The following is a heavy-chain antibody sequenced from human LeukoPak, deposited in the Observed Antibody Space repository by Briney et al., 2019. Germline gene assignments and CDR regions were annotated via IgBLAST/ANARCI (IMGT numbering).Heavy chain of an antibody. J-gene: IGHJ5*02. Sequence: ASVKVSCKASGYTFTSYAMHWVRQAPGQRLEWMGWINAGNGNTKYSQKFQGRVTITRDTSASSAYMELSSLRSEDTAVYYCARDSGQSSGWYQVWSWFDPWGQGTLVTVSS. V-gene: IGHV1-3*01. CDR2: INAGNGNT. CDR3: ARDSGQSSGWYQVWSWFDP. D-gene: IGHD6-19*01. CDR1: GYTFTSYA.